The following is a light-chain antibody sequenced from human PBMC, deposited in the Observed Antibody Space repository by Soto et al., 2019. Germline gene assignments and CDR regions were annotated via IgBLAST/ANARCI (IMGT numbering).Light chain of an antibody. Sequence: EIVVTQSPSTLSLSPGERATLSCRASQSVINYLAWYQQKPGQAPRLLIYDTSNRATGIPARFSGSGSGTDFTLTISRLEPEDFAVYYCQQYGSSGTFGQGTKVDIK. J-gene: IGKJ1*01. CDR2: DTS. V-gene: IGKV3-11*01. CDR1: QSVINY. CDR3: QQYGSSGT.